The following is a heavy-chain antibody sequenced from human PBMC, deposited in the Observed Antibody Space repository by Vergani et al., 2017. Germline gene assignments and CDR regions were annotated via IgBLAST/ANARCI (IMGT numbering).Heavy chain of an antibody. Sequence: EVQLLESGGGLVQPGGSLRLSCAASGFTFSSYAMSWVRQAPGKGLEWVSYIRSSSSTIYYADSVKGRFTISRDNAKNSLYLQMNTLRAEDTAVYYCATLQTLDAFDIWGQGTMVTVSS. CDR1: GFTFSSYA. CDR2: IRSSSSTI. CDR3: ATLQTLDAFDI. V-gene: IGHV3-48*01. D-gene: IGHD4-11*01. J-gene: IGHJ3*02.